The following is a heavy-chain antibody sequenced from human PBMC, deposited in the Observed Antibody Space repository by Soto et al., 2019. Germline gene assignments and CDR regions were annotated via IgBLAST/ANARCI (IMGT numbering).Heavy chain of an antibody. Sequence: QVQLVQSGAEGKKPGSSVKVSCKASGGTFSSYAISGGRQAPGQGLEWMGGIIPIFGTANYAQKFQGRVKITADKTTSTAYMGVRRLRSEDPAVYYCARWPLNEGYYYYGMDVWGQGTTVTVSS. CDR3: ARWPLNEGYYYYGMDV. CDR1: GGTFSSYA. D-gene: IGHD2-8*01. CDR2: IIPIFGTA. V-gene: IGHV1-69*06. J-gene: IGHJ6*02.